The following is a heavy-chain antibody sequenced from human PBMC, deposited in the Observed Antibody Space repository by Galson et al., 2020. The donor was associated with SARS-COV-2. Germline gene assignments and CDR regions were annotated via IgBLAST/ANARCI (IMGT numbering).Heavy chain of an antibody. CDR1: GFSLSTSGMC. Sequence: SGPTLVKPTQTLTLTCTFSGFSLSTSGMCVSWIRQPPGKALEWLARIDWDDDKYYSTSLKTRLTISKDTSKNQVVLTMTNMDPVDTASYYCGRIIQVDGYNYGDYWGQGILVTVSS. D-gene: IGHD5-12*01. J-gene: IGHJ4*02. CDR3: GRIIQVDGYNYGDY. V-gene: IGHV2-70*11. CDR2: IDWDDDK.